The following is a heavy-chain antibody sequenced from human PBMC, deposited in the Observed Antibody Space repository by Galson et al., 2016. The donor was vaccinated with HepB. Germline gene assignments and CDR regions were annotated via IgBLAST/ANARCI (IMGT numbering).Heavy chain of an antibody. CDR1: GFTFSSYA. CDR3: ANFETSILGATSDY. V-gene: IGHV3-23*01. CDR2: ISGSGGST. Sequence: SLRLSCAASGFTFSSYAMSWVRQAPGKGLEWVSAISGSGGSTYYADSVKGRFTISRDNSKTTLYLQMNSLRAEDTAVYYCANFETSILGATSDYWGQGTLVTVSS. J-gene: IGHJ4*02. D-gene: IGHD1-26*01.